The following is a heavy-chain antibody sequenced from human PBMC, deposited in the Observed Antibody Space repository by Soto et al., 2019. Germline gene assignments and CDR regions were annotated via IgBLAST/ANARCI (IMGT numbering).Heavy chain of an antibody. Sequence: QVQLQESGPGLVKPSQTLYLTCTVSGDSISSGGYYWSWIRPHPGKGLEWIGYIYYSGSTYYNPSLKSRVTISGDTSKNQFSLKLSSVTAANTALYYCARCDVITSSWFDPWGQGTLVTVSS. CDR1: GDSISSGGYY. V-gene: IGHV4-31*03. J-gene: IGHJ5*02. CDR3: ARCDVITSSWFDP. CDR2: IYYSGST. D-gene: IGHD3-22*01.